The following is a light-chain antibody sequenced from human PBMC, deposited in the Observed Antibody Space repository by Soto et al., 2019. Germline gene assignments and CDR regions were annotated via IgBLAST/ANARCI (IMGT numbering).Light chain of an antibody. CDR1: SSDVGGYNY. CDR2: EVN. V-gene: IGLV2-8*01. CDR3: CYCAACDNMDFV. Sequence: QSALTQPPSASGSPGQSVTISCTGTSSDVGGYNYVSWYQQYPGKAPKLMIYEVNKRPSGVPDRFSGSKSGNTASLTVSGLQAEDDADDYDCYCAACDNMDFVFGGGTKVTVL. J-gene: IGLJ3*02.